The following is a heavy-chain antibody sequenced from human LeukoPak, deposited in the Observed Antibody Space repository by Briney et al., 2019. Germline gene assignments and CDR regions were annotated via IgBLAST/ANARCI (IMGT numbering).Heavy chain of an antibody. J-gene: IGHJ6*02. V-gene: IGHV1-46*01. CDR1: GYTFTSYH. CDR3: ARVRIGQQLDKYYYYAMDV. CDR2: INPSGGST. D-gene: IGHD6-13*01. Sequence: ASVKVSCKASGYTFTSYHMHWVRQAPGQGLEWMGIINPSGGSTSYAQNFQGRVTMTTDTSISTAYMEVSRLRSDDTAVYYCARVRIGQQLDKYYYYAMDVWGQGTTVTVS.